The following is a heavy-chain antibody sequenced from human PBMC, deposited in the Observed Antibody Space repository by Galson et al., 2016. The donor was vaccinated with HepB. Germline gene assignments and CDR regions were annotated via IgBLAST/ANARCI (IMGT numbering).Heavy chain of an antibody. D-gene: IGHD1-26*01. J-gene: IGHJ6*02. CDR1: GGSISSHY. CDR3: ARHPPSGYYYYGLDV. V-gene: IGHV4-39*01. Sequence: SETLSLTCTVSGGSISSHYWGWIRQPPGKGLEWIGSMYYSGSTNYNPSLKSRVTISVDTAKNQFSLKLKSVTAADTAVYYCARHPPSGYYYYGLDVWGQGTTVTVSS. CDR2: MYYSGST.